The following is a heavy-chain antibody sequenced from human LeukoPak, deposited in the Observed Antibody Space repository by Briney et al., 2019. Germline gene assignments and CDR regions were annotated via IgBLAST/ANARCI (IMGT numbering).Heavy chain of an antibody. J-gene: IGHJ4*02. D-gene: IGHD2-15*01. Sequence: QPGGSLRLSCAASGFTFSSSAMSWVRQAPGKGLEWVSAISNNGGYTYYADSVQGRFTISRDNSKSTLCLQMNSLRAEDTAVYYCAKQLGYCSDGSCFFPYWGQGTLVTVSS. CDR3: AKQLGYCSDGSCFFPY. CDR2: ISNNGGYT. CDR1: GFTFSSSA. V-gene: IGHV3-23*01.